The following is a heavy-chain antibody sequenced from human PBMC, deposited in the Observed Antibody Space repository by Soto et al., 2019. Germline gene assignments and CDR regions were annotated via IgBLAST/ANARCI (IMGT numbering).Heavy chain of an antibody. J-gene: IGHJ5*01. CDR3: ARQRLDYSDSSGFSTWFDP. CDR2: TSYTGNT. V-gene: IGHV4-59*02. CDR1: GGSVTSYH. D-gene: IGHD3-22*01. Sequence: LVTLSVTWFVCGGSVTSYHWSWVRQFPGKGLEWIAYTSYTGNTNYNPSLQSRVTISLDTSKNQLSLRLTSVTPADTAIYYCARQRLDYSDSSGFSTWFDPWGQGTLVTVSS.